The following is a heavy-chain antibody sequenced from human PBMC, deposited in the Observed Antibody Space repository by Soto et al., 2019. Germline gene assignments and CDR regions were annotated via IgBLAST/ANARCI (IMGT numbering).Heavy chain of an antibody. Sequence: GASVKVSCKASGYTFTSYGISWVRQAPGQGLEWMGWIGAYNGNTNYAQKLQGRVTMTTDTSTSTAYMELRSLRSDDTAVYYCARPSRRLDILTCYLAQDAFDIWGQGTMVTVSS. V-gene: IGHV1-18*01. D-gene: IGHD3-9*01. CDR3: ARPSRRLDILTCYLAQDAFDI. J-gene: IGHJ3*02. CDR2: IGAYNGNT. CDR1: GYTFTSYG.